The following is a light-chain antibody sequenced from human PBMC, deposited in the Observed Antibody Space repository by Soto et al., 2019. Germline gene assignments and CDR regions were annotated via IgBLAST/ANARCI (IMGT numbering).Light chain of an antibody. CDR3: SSYAGSSNV. V-gene: IGLV2-8*01. Sequence: LTQPPSASGSPGQSVAISCTGTSSDVGGYNYVSWYQQHPGKAPKLMIYEVNKRPSGVPDRFSGSKSGNTASLTVSGLQAEDEADYYCSSYAGSSNVFGTGTKV. J-gene: IGLJ1*01. CDR1: SSDVGGYNY. CDR2: EVN.